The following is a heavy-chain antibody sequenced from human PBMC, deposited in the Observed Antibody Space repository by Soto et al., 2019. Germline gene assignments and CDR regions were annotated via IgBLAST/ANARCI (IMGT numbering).Heavy chain of an antibody. CDR1: GLTVSDNY. CDR3: AREKYCGGGHCYNHYDS. V-gene: IGHV3-53*01. Sequence: EVQLVESGGGLIQPGGSLRLACAASGLTVSDNYMSWVRQAPGKGLEWLSLIHSGGTSYADSVRGRFTISRDNSKNILYLQLNSLRAEDTALYYCAREKYCGGGHCYNHYDSWGQGTLVTVSS. J-gene: IGHJ4*02. CDR2: IHSGGT. D-gene: IGHD2-15*01.